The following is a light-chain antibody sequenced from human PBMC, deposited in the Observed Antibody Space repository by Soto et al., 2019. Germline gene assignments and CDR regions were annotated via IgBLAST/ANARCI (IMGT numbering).Light chain of an antibody. Sequence: DIQMTQSPPSLSASVGDRVTITCQASQDIKNYLNWYQQKPGKAPNLLISDASDLETGVPSRFSGSGSGTDFTLTINSLQPEDFATYFCQQYDSLPPTFGPGTKVDIK. V-gene: IGKV1-33*01. CDR2: DAS. CDR3: QQYDSLPPT. CDR1: QDIKNY. J-gene: IGKJ3*01.